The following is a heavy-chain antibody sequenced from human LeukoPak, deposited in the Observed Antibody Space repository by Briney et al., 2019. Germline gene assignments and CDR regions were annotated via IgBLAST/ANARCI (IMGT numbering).Heavy chain of an antibody. Sequence: PGGSLRLSCAASGFTFSSYEMNWVRQAPGKGLEWVLYISSSGSTIYYADSVKGRFTISRDNAKNSLYLQMNSLRAEDTAVYYCASSYWYFDLWGRGTLVTVSS. V-gene: IGHV3-48*03. CDR1: GFTFSSYE. CDR3: ASSYWYFDL. CDR2: ISSSGSTI. J-gene: IGHJ2*01.